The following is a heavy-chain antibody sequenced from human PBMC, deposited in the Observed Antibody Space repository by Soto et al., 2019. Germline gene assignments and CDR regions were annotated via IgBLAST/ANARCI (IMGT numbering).Heavy chain of an antibody. CDR3: ARETYYYDSSGYYRHPIDY. CDR2: ISYDGSNK. V-gene: IGHV3-30-3*01. CDR1: GFTFSSYA. Sequence: QVQLVESGGGVVQPGRSLRLSCAASGFTFSSYAMHWVRQAPGKGLEWVAVISYDGSNKYYADSVKGRFTISRDNSKNTLYLQMNSLRAEDTAVYYCARETYYYDSSGYYRHPIDYWGQGTLVTVSS. J-gene: IGHJ4*02. D-gene: IGHD3-22*01.